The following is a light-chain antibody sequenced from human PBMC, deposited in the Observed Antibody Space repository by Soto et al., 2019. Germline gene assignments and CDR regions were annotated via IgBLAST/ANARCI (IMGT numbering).Light chain of an antibody. CDR1: SSDVGGYSY. J-gene: IGLJ1*01. Sequence: QSVLTQPASVSGSPGQSITISCTGTSSDVGGYSYVSWYQHHPGKAPKLMIYEVSNRPSGVSNRFSGSKSGSTASLTISGLQAEDEADYYCCSYTSSSTLYVFGTGTKVT. CDR2: EVS. V-gene: IGLV2-14*01. CDR3: CSYTSSSTLYV.